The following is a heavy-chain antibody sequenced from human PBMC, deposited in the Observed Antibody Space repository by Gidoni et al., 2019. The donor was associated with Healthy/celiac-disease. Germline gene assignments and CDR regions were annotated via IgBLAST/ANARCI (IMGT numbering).Heavy chain of an antibody. V-gene: IGHV3-30*03. CDR2: ISYDGSNK. CDR3: ARETGVAFGGVIVMGGDY. J-gene: IGHJ4*02. CDR1: GFTFSSYG. Sequence: SCAASGFTFSSYGMHWVRQAPSKGLEWVAVISYDGSNKYYEDSVKGRFTIARDNSKNTLYLQMNSLRAEDTAVYYCARETGVAFGGVIVMGGDYWGQGTLVTVSS. D-gene: IGHD3-16*02.